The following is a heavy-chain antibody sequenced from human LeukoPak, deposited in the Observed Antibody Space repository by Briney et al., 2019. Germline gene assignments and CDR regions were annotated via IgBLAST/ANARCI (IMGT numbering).Heavy chain of an antibody. CDR1: GGSISSYY. D-gene: IGHD3-22*01. Sequence: PSETLSLTCTVSGGSISSYYWSWIRQPAGKGLEWIGRIYKSGSTNYNPSLRSRVTMSVDTSKNQFSLKLTSVTAADTAVYYCARAPYYYDSSGYYEADYWGQGTLVTVSS. J-gene: IGHJ4*02. V-gene: IGHV4-4*07. CDR2: IYKSGST. CDR3: ARAPYYYDSSGYYEADY.